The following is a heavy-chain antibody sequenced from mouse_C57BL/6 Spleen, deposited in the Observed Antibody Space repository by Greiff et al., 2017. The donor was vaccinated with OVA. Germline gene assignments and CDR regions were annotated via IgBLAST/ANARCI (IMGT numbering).Heavy chain of an antibody. CDR2: IDPSDSET. J-gene: IGHJ2*01. D-gene: IGHD1-1*01. V-gene: IGHV1-52*01. CDR1: GYTFTSYW. CDR3: ARDYYGSSYYYFDD. Sequence: QVQLQQPGAELVRPGSSVKLSCKASGYTFTSYWMHWVKQRPIQGLEWIGNIDPSDSETHYNQKFKDKATLTVDKSSSTAYMQLSSLTSEDSAVYYCARDYYGSSYYYFDDWGQGTTLTVSS.